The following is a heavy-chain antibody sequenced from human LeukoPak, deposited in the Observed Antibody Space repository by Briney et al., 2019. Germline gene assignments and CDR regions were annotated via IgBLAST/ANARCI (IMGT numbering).Heavy chain of an antibody. Sequence: GSLRLSCAASGFTFSSYGMHWVRQAPGKGLEWVAVISYDGSNKYYADSVKGRFTISRDNSKNTLYLQMNSLRAEDMAVYYCAKDGGAYWGQGTLVTVSS. V-gene: IGHV3-30*18. D-gene: IGHD3-16*01. CDR2: ISYDGSNK. J-gene: IGHJ4*02. CDR3: AKDGGAY. CDR1: GFTFSSYG.